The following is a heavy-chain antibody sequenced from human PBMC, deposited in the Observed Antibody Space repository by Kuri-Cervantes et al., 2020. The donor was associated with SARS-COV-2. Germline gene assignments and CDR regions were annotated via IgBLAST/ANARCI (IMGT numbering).Heavy chain of an antibody. J-gene: IGHJ4*02. CDR3: ARAYDSSGYPSFDH. D-gene: IGHD3-22*01. V-gene: IGHV3-48*01. CDR2: ISSSSSTI. Sequence: GESLKISCAASGFTFNDFAMHWVRQAPGKGLEWVSYISSSSSTIYYADSVKGRFTISRDNAKNSLYLQMNSLRAEDTAVYYCARAYDSSGYPSFDHWGQGTLVTVSS. CDR1: GFTFNDFA.